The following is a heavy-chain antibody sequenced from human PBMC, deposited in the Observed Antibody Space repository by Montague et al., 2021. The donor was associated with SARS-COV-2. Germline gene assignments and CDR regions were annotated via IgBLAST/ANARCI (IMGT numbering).Heavy chain of an antibody. J-gene: IGHJ4*02. V-gene: IGHV3-7*01. D-gene: IGHD3-16*01. Sequence: SLRLPCAASGFTFSNHWMSWVRQAPGKGLEWVANIKQDGSEKYYLDSVKGRFTVSRDNAKNSLYLRMSSLRAEDTAVYYCARDIRDYVLREFDFWGQGTLVYVSS. CDR2: IKQDGSEK. CDR1: GFTFSNHW. CDR3: ARDIRDYVLREFDF.